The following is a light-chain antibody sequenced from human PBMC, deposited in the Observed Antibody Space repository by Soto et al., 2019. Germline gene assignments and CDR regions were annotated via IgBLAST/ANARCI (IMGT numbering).Light chain of an antibody. CDR3: SSYTTSNTRQIV. CDR1: SSDVGGYTY. CDR2: GVS. J-gene: IGLJ1*01. V-gene: IGLV2-14*01. Sequence: QSALTQPASVSGSPGQAITISCTGTSSDVGGYTYVSWYQQHPGKAPKFIIYGVSNRPSGVSNRFSGSKSGNTASLTISGLQAEEEADYYCSSYTTSNTRQIVFGTGTKVTV.